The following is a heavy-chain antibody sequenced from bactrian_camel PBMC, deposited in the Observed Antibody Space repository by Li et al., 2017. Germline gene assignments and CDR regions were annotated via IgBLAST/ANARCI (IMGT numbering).Heavy chain of an antibody. CDR2: IYTGDGST. CDR1: GYSADSYC. J-gene: IGHJ4*01. Sequence: HVQLVESGDVSLQAGGSLRLSCVASGYSADSYCMGWFRQAPGEEREGVARIYTGDGSTYYADPVKGRFTISQDNAKNTVYLQMNNLKPEDTAMYHCALSPGVGCPRQSADFITYSRYKGQGTQVTVS. V-gene: IGHV3S1*01. D-gene: IGHD5*01.